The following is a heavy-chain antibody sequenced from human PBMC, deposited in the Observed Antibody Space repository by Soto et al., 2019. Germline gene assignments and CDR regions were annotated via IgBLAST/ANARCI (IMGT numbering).Heavy chain of an antibody. CDR3: ARAYYYDSSGYPTVFDY. V-gene: IGHV4-59*11. CDR2: IYYSGST. D-gene: IGHD3-22*01. Sequence: PSDTLSLTSTVCGDSIINHHWNWIRQATGKGLEWIGYIYYSGSTNYNPSLKSRVTISVDTSKNQFSLKLSSVTAADTAVYYCARAYYYDSSGYPTVFDYWGQGTLVTVS. CDR1: GDSIINHH. J-gene: IGHJ4*02.